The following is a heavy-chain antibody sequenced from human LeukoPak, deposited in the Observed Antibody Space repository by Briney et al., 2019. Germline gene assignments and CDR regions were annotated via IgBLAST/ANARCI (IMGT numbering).Heavy chain of an antibody. Sequence: PSETLSLTCAVYGGSFSGYYWSWIRQPPGKGLEWIGEINHSGSTNYNPSLKSRVTISVDTSKNQFSLKLSSVTAADTAVYYCARGPNWVVVVVATRGWFDPWGQGTLVTVSS. D-gene: IGHD2-15*01. CDR3: ARGPNWVVVVVATRGWFDP. J-gene: IGHJ5*02. CDR2: INHSGST. CDR1: GGSFSGYY. V-gene: IGHV4-34*01.